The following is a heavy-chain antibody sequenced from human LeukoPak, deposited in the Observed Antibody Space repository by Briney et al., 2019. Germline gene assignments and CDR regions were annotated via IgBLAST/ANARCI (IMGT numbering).Heavy chain of an antibody. J-gene: IGHJ4*02. CDR1: KFTFFSYW. Sequence: WGAPRLSCAASKFTFFSYWVRWVRQAPGEGVGWVAPINQDGSQKYYVDSVKGRFTISRDNAENLLFLQMNSLRAEDTALYYCATYADSSGSYYSDYWGRGTLVTVSS. D-gene: IGHD3-22*01. V-gene: IGHV3-7*01. CDR2: INQDGSQK. CDR3: ATYADSSGSYYSDY.